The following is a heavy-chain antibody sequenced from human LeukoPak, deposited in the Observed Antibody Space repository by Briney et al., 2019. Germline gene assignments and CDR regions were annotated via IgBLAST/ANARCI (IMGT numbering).Heavy chain of an antibody. D-gene: IGHD1-14*01. CDR1: GFTLSNYW. Sequence: GGSLRLSCAASGFTLSNYWMHWFRQARGRGLGWVSRIKTDGSETGYADSVKGRFTISRDNAKNTLYLQMNSLRAEDTAVYYCSKPLADNGDHWGQGTLVTVSS. CDR2: IKTDGSET. CDR3: SKPLADNGDH. J-gene: IGHJ4*02. V-gene: IGHV3-74*01.